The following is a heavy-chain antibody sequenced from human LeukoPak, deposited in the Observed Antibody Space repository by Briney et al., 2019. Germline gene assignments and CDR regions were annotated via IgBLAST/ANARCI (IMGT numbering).Heavy chain of an antibody. Sequence: QPGGSLRLSCAASGFTFSSYWMHWVRQTPGKGLVWVSRINTDGTSTRYADSVKGRFTISRDNTRNTLFLQMNSLRAEDTAVYYCVRDPEQRSSWFDYWGQGTLVTVSS. V-gene: IGHV3-74*01. CDR2: INTDGTST. CDR1: GFTFSSYW. D-gene: IGHD6-13*01. J-gene: IGHJ4*02. CDR3: VRDPEQRSSWFDY.